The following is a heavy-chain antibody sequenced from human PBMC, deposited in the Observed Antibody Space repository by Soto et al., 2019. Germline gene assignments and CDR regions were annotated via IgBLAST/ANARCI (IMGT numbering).Heavy chain of an antibody. Sequence: PGGSLRLSCAASGFTFSSYAMHWVRQAPGKGLEWVAVISYDGSNKYYADSVKGRFTTSRDNSKNTLYLQMNSLRAEDTAVYYCASDPVVVTAIPYYFDYWGQGTLVTVSS. CDR3: ASDPVVVTAIPYYFDY. CDR2: ISYDGSNK. V-gene: IGHV3-30-3*01. CDR1: GFTFSSYA. J-gene: IGHJ4*02. D-gene: IGHD2-21*02.